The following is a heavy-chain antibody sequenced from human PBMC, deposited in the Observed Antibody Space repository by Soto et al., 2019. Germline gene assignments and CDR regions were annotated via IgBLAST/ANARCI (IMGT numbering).Heavy chain of an antibody. CDR1: GYTFTSYD. CDR3: ARGHEATAAAGNNWFDP. D-gene: IGHD6-13*01. CDR2: MNPNSGNT. Sequence: ALLKVSCKASGYTFTSYDINLVRQATGQGLEWMGWMNPNSGNTGYAQKFQGRVTMTRNTSISTAYMELSSLRSEDTAVYYCARGHEATAAAGNNWFDPWGQGTLVTVSS. J-gene: IGHJ5*02. V-gene: IGHV1-8*01.